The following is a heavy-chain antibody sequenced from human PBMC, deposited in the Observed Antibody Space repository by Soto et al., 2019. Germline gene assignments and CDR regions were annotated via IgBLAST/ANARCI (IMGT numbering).Heavy chain of an antibody. CDR3: ARRAYCGGDCTRNHQYYYAMDV. Sequence: GESLKISCKGSGYDFTRTWIGWVRQLPGKGLDWMGIIYPGDSDTRYSPSFQGQVTISADKSITTAYLQWSTLKASDTAIYYCARRAYCGGDCTRNHQYYYAMDVWGQGTTVTVSS. J-gene: IGHJ6*02. D-gene: IGHD2-21*02. CDR1: GYDFTRTW. CDR2: IYPGDSDT. V-gene: IGHV5-51*01.